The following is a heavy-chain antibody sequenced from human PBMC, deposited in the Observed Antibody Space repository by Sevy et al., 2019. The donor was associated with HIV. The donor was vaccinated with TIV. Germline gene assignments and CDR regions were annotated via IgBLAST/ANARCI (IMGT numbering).Heavy chain of an antibody. Sequence: SETLSLTCAVYGGSFSGYYWSWIRQPPGKGLEWIGEINHSGSTTYNPSLKSRVTISVDTSKNQFSLKLSSVTAADTAVYYCAILYSEVAFDIWGQGTMVTVSS. D-gene: IGHD5-18*01. V-gene: IGHV4-34*01. CDR1: GGSFSGYY. J-gene: IGHJ3*02. CDR3: AILYSEVAFDI. CDR2: INHSGST.